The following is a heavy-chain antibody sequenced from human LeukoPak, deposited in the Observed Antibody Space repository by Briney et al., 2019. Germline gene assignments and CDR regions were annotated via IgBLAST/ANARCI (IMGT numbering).Heavy chain of an antibody. Sequence: SETLSLTCAVYGGSFSGYYWSWIRQPPGKGLEWIGEINHSGSTNYNPSLKSRVTISVDTSKNQFSLKLSSVTAADTAVYYCARSVVVVPAAAYYYYDMDVWGQGTTVTVSS. J-gene: IGHJ6*02. CDR1: GGSFSGYY. V-gene: IGHV4-34*01. D-gene: IGHD2-2*01. CDR2: INHSGST. CDR3: ARSVVVVPAAAYYYYDMDV.